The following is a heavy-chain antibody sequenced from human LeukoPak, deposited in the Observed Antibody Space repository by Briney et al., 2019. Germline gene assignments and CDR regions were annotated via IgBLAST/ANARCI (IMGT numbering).Heavy chain of an antibody. CDR2: ISGVNT. Sequence: GGSLRLSCAASGFTFSNYALTWVRQAPGKGLEWVSSISGVNTHYADAVKGRFSISRDNYKNTLYLQMSSLGAEDTAVYYCARDPNGNYVGAFDFQRWGQGTLVTVSS. CDR1: GFTFSNYA. J-gene: IGHJ1*01. D-gene: IGHD4-17*01. CDR3: ARDPNGNYVGAFDFQR. V-gene: IGHV3-23*01.